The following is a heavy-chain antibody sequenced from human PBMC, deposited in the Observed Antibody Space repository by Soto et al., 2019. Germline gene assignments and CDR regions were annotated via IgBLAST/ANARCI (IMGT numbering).Heavy chain of an antibody. CDR3: AGDRGVNWFDP. CDR2: IIPTFGTT. J-gene: IGHJ5*02. Sequence: ASVKVSCKASGDTFNRYAISWVRKAPGQGLEWMGGIIPTFGTTNYVQKFQGRVTITADESTSTAYMELSSLRSEDTAIYYCAGDRGVNWFDPWGQGTLVTVSS. V-gene: IGHV1-69*13. CDR1: GDTFNRYA. D-gene: IGHD3-10*01.